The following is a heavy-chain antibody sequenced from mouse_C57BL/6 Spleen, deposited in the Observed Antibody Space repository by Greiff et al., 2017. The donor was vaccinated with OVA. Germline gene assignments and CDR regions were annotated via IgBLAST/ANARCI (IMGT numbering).Heavy chain of an antibody. V-gene: IGHV5-9-1*02. CDR1: GFTFSSYA. CDR3: TREGDYYGSSYAMDY. Sequence: EVMLVESGEGLVKPGGSLKLPCAASGFTFSSYAMSWVRQTPEKRLEWVAYISSGGDYIYYADTVTGRFTISRDNARNTLYLQMSSLKTEDTAMYYCTREGDYYGSSYAMDYWGKGTSVTVSS. D-gene: IGHD1-1*01. CDR2: ISSGGDYI. J-gene: IGHJ4*01.